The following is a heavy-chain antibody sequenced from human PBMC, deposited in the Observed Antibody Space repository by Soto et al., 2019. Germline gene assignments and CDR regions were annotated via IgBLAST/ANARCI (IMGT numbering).Heavy chain of an antibody. Sequence: TSETLSLTCTVSGDSISSADYYWSWIRQTPGKGLEWIGHIFYSGTTYYNPSLKSRLTISVDTSKNHFSLRLTSVTAADTAVYYWARALWVEPEVYYYGMDVWGQGTTVTVSS. V-gene: IGHV4-30-4*01. CDR2: IFYSGTT. CDR1: GDSISSADYY. CDR3: ARALWVEPEVYYYGMDV. D-gene: IGHD1-1*01. J-gene: IGHJ6*02.